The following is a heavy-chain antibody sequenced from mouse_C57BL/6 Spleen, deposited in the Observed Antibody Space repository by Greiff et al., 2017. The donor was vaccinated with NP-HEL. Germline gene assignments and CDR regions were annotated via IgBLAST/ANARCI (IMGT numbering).Heavy chain of an antibody. CDR2: IYPGDGDT. CDR1: GYAFSSSW. J-gene: IGHJ4*01. Sequence: VQLQQSGPELVKPGASVKISCKASGYAFSSSWMNWVKQRPGKGLEWIGRIYPGDGDTNYNGKFKGKATLTADKSSSTAYMQLSSLTSEDSAVYFCARSNYTNSNYAMDDWGQGTSVTVSS. CDR3: ARSNYTNSNYAMDD. V-gene: IGHV1-82*01. D-gene: IGHD2-5*01.